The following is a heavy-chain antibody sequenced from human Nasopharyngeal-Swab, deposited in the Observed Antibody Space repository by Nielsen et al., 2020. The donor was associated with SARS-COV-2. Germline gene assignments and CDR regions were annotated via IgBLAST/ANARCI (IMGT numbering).Heavy chain of an antibody. CDR1: GFTFDDYA. D-gene: IGHD3-10*01. V-gene: IGHV3-9*01. J-gene: IGHJ5*02. CDR2: ISWNSGSI. Sequence: GGSLRLSCAASGFTFDDYAMHWVRQAPGKGLEWVSGISWNSGSIGYADSVKGRFTISRDNAKNSLYLQMNSLRAEDTALYYCAKDQVHYYGSGSYYSTQSNWFDPWGQGTLVTVSS. CDR3: AKDQVHYYGSGSYYSTQSNWFDP.